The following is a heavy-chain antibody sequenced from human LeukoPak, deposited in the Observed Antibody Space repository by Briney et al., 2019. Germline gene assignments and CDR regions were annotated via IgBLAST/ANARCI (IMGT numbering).Heavy chain of an antibody. J-gene: IGHJ4*02. D-gene: IGHD3-22*01. CDR2: INPSGGST. CDR1: GYTFTSYY. V-gene: IGHV1-46*01. CDR3: ASHVVTPYYFDY. Sequence: GASVKVSCTASGYTFTSYYMHWVRQAPGQGLEWMGIINPSGGSTSYAQKFQGRVTMTRDTSTSTVYMELSSLRSEDTAVYYCASHVVTPYYFDYWGQGTLVTVSS.